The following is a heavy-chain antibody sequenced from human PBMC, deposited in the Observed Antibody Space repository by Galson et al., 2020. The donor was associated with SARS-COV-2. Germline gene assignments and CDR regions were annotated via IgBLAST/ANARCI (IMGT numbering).Heavy chain of an antibody. CDR1: GFTFSSYG. CDR2: ISYDGSNK. CDR3: AKGGWYYDSSGYSEFDY. Sequence: GGSLRLSCAASGFTFSSYGMHWVRQARGKGLEWVAVISYDGSNKYYADSVKGRFTISRDNSKNTLYLQMNSLRAEDTAVYYCAKGGWYYDSSGYSEFDYWGQGTLVTVSS. J-gene: IGHJ4*02. V-gene: IGHV3-30*18. D-gene: IGHD3-22*01.